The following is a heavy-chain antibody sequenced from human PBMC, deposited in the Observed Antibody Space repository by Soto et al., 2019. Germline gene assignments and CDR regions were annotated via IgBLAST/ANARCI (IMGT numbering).Heavy chain of an antibody. CDR1: GGSFSGYY. CDR2: AYYSGST. D-gene: IGHD2-8*01. J-gene: IGHJ5*02. Sequence: SETLSLTCAVYGGSFSGYYWSWIRQSPGKGLEWIGYAYYSGSTDYNPSLKGRVTMSVDTSKNQVSLKLNSVTTADTAVYYCARDRSTYGGGGTGEVKENWFDPWGPGTLVTVSS. CDR3: ARDRSTYGGGGTGEVKENWFDP. V-gene: IGHV4-59*01.